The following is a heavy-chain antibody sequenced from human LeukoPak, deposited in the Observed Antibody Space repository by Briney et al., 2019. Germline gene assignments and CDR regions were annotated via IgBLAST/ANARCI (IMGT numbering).Heavy chain of an antibody. V-gene: IGHV1-2*02. CDR2: INPNSGGT. D-gene: IGHD5-18*01. CDR3: ARDTTAGSYGLDY. CDR1: GSTFTGYY. Sequence: GASVKVSCKASGSTFTGYYMHWVRQAPGQGREGMGWINPNSGGTNYAQKFQGRVTMTRDTSISTAYMELSRLRSDATAVYYCARDTTAGSYGLDYWGQGTLVTVSS. J-gene: IGHJ4*02.